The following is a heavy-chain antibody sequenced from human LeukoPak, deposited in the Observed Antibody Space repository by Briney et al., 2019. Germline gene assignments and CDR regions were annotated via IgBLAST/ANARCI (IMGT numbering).Heavy chain of an antibody. D-gene: IGHD1-20*01. CDR3: AREYNWNDGGFDP. CDR2: INPNSGGT. CDR1: GYTFTGYY. J-gene: IGHJ5*02. Sequence: ASVKVSCKASGYTFTGYYMHWVRQAPGQGLEWMGWINPNSGGTNYAQKFQGRVTMTRDTSISTAYMELSRLRSDDTAVYYCAREYNWNDGGFDPWGQGTLVTVSS. V-gene: IGHV1-2*02.